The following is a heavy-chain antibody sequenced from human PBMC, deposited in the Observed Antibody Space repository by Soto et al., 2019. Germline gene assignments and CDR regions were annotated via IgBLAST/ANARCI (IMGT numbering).Heavy chain of an antibody. J-gene: IGHJ4*02. D-gene: IGHD1-26*01. Sequence: QVQLVQSGAEVREPGASVKVSCKASGYSFTSLDINWVRQTAGQGREWMGWMEPSTGRTGYAQKFQGRVTMTRDTSINTAYMELTTLTSDDTAFYYCARGVSAGVDSWGQGTLVTVSS. CDR1: GYSFTSLD. CDR3: ARGVSAGVDS. CDR2: MEPSTGRT. V-gene: IGHV1-8*01.